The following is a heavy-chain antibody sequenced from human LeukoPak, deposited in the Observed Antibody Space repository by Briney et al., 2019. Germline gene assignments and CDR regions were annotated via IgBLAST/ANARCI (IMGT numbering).Heavy chain of an antibody. CDR3: ARVLLGGTLENY. CDR1: GYTFSGYY. Sequence: ASVKVSCKASGYTFSGYYVHWVRQAPGQGLEWMGWINPNSGGTNYAQKFQGRVTMTRDTSISTAYMELSRLRSDDTAVYYCARVLLGGTLENYWGQGTLVTVSS. D-gene: IGHD2/OR15-2a*01. CDR2: INPNSGGT. V-gene: IGHV1-2*02. J-gene: IGHJ4*02.